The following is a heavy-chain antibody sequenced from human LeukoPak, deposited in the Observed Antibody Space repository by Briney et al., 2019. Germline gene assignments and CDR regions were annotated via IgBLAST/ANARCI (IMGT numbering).Heavy chain of an antibody. Sequence: GGSLRLSCAASGFTVSSYAMSWVRQAPGKGLEWVSAISGSGGSTYYADSVKGRFTICRDNSKNTLYLQMNSLRAEDTAVYYCARDDSGWYEVFYYFDYWGQGTLVTVSS. CDR2: ISGSGGST. V-gene: IGHV3-23*01. D-gene: IGHD6-19*01. J-gene: IGHJ4*02. CDR1: GFTVSSYA. CDR3: ARDDSGWYEVFYYFDY.